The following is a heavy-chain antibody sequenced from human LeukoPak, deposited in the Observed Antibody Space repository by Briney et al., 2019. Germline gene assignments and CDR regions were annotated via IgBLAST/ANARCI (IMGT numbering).Heavy chain of an antibody. CDR3: ARDRGPAYSSGRNWFDP. CDR2: ISVSGTTM. CDR1: GFTFTDYY. D-gene: IGHD6-19*01. J-gene: IGHJ5*02. Sequence: GVSLRLSCATSGFTFTDYYMSWIRQAPGKGLEWVSYISVSGTTMYYADSVKGRFTLSRDNAKNSLYLQMNSLRAEDTAVYYCARDRGPAYSSGRNWFDPWGQGTLVTVSS. V-gene: IGHV3-11*04.